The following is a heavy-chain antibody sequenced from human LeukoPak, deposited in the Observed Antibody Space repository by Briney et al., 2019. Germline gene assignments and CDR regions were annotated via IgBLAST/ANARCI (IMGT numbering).Heavy chain of an antibody. D-gene: IGHD4-17*01. CDR1: GGSISSGSYY. V-gene: IGHV4-61*02. CDR2: IYTSGST. J-gene: IGHJ5*02. CDR3: ARSPTVTEFGP. Sequence: SETLSLTCTVSGGSISSGSYYWSWIRQPAGKGLEWIGRIYTSGSTNYNPSLKSRVTISVDTSENQFSLKLTSVTAADTAVYYCARSPTVTEFGPWGQGTLVIVSS.